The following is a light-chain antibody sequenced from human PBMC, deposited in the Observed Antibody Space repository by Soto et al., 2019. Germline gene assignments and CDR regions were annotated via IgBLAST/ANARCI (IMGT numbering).Light chain of an antibody. CDR1: SSNIGSNT. CDR2: NNN. V-gene: IGLV1-44*01. J-gene: IGLJ2*01. CDR3: AAWDDSLNGVV. Sequence: QSVLTQPPSASGTPGQRVTISCSGSSSNIGSNTVNWYQQLPGTAPKLLIYNNNQRPSGVPGRFSDSKSGTSASLAISGLQSEDEGDYYCAAWDDSLNGVVFGGGTKLTVL.